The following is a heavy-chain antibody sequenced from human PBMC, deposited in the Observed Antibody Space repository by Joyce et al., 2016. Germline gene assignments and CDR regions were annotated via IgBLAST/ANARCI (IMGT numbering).Heavy chain of an antibody. Sequence: VQLVQSGAEVKKPGASVEVSCKASGYTFTGYYIHWVRQAPGQGLEGMGRINPNSGVTNYAQKFQGRVTMTRVTSISTAYMKLSRLRSDDTAVYYCARDIEYCSTGSCYVGDFDYWGQGTLVTVSS. CDR3: ARDIEYCSTGSCYVGDFDY. J-gene: IGHJ4*02. CDR1: GYTFTGYY. V-gene: IGHV1-2*06. CDR2: INPNSGVT. D-gene: IGHD2-15*01.